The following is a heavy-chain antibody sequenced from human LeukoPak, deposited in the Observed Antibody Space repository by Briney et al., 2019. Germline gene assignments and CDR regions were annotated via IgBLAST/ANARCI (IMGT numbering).Heavy chain of an antibody. D-gene: IGHD4-23*01. CDR3: VRGNDYGGPHY. J-gene: IGHJ4*02. V-gene: IGHV3-74*01. CDR2: IDRDGSRI. Sequence: GGSLRLSCAVSGFTFSSYWMHWVRQAPGKGLVWVSRIDRDGSRINYADSVKGRFTISRDNGKNTLFLQVNSLRAEDAAVYYCVRGNDYGGPHYWGQGTLVTVSS. CDR1: GFTFSSYW.